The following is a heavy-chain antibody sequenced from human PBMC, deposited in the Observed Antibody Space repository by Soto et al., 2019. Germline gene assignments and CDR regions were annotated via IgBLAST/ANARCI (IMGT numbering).Heavy chain of an antibody. J-gene: IGHJ4*02. Sequence: QVQLQESGPGLVKPSETLSLTCTVSSGSISSYYWSWIRQSPGKGLEWIGYFYYSGSTKYNPSLKGRVTISVDTSKNQFSLKLSSVTAADMAVYYCARLAARGFDYWGQGTLVTVSS. CDR2: FYYSGST. D-gene: IGHD6-6*01. CDR1: SGSISSYY. CDR3: ARLAARGFDY. V-gene: IGHV4-59*08.